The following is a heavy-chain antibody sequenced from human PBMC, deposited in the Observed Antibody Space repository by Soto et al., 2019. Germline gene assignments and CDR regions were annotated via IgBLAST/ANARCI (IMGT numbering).Heavy chain of an antibody. J-gene: IGHJ6*02. CDR1: GYTFTSYD. CDR3: ARERTGTASMDV. V-gene: IGHV1-8*01. D-gene: IGHD1-1*01. CDR2: MNPNSGNT. Sequence: QVQLVQSGAEVKTPGASVKVSCKASGYTFTSYDINWVRQATGQGLEWMGWMNPNSGNTGSAEKYKGGGTVTRNTSISKAYMELSSLRSEAAAVDYCARERTGTASMDVWGQGTPVTVSS.